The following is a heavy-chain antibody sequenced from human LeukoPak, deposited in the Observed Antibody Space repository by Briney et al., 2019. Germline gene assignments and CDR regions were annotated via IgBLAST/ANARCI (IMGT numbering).Heavy chain of an antibody. CDR1: GYTFTGYY. D-gene: IGHD2-2*01. CDR2: INPNSGGT. CDR3: ARSCSSTSCPFDY. J-gene: IGHJ4*02. V-gene: IGHV1-2*02. Sequence: ASVKVSCKASGYTFTGYYMHWVRQAPGQGLEWMGWINPNSGGTNYAQKFQGRVTMTRDTSISTAYMELSRLRSDDTAVYYCARSCSSTSCPFDYWSQGTLVTVSS.